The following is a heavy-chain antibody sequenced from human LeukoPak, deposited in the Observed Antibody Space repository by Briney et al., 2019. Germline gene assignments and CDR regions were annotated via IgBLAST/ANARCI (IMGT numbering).Heavy chain of an antibody. J-gene: IGHJ4*02. CDR1: GYTFTSYD. CDR3: ARALSGDYVWGSYRPSFDY. V-gene: IGHV1-8*01. Sequence: ASVKVSCKASGYTFTSYDINWVRQATGQGLEWMGWMNPNSGNTGYAQKFQGRVTMTRNTSISTAYMELSILRSEDTAVYYCARALSGDYVWGSYRPSFDYWGQGTLVTVSS. D-gene: IGHD3-16*02. CDR2: MNPNSGNT.